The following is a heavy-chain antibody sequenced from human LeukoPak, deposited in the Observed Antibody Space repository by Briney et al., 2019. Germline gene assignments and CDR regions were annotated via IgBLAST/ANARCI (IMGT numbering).Heavy chain of an antibody. Sequence: GASVKVSCKASGYTFTGYCMHWVRQAPGQGLEWMGWINPNSGGTNYAQKFQGRVTMTRDTSISTAYMELSRLRSDDTAVYYCARGTARGSSGWYDYWGQGTLVTVSS. V-gene: IGHV1-2*02. CDR3: ARGTARGSSGWYDY. CDR1: GYTFTGYC. CDR2: INPNSGGT. J-gene: IGHJ4*02. D-gene: IGHD6-19*01.